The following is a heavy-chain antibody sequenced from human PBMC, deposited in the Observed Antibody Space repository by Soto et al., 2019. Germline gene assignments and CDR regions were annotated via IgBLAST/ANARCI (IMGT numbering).Heavy chain of an antibody. J-gene: IGHJ4*02. D-gene: IGHD5-12*01. CDR2: IYHSGST. CDR1: GDSISSGGW. CDR3: AKDGRNGYNLFY. V-gene: IGHV4-4*02. Sequence: QVQLQESGPGVVKPSGTLSLTCAVSGDSISSGGWWSWVRQPPGKGMEWIGEIYHSGSTNYNPSLKSRASISVDKSRNHFSLNLNSVNAADTAIYYCAKDGRNGYNLFYWGQGTLVTVSS.